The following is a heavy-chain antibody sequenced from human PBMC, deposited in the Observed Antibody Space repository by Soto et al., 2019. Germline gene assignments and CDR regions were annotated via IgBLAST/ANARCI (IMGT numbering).Heavy chain of an antibody. CDR2: IFYSGST. CDR3: ARHLTYCSAGSCYSDFPYYGMDV. V-gene: IGHV4-39*01. J-gene: IGHJ6*02. CDR1: GCSISSSSYY. D-gene: IGHD2-15*01. Sequence: SETLSFTCTVSGCSISSSSYYWGWIRQPPGKGLEWIGSIFYSGSTYYNPSLKSRVTISVDTSKNQFSLKLSSVTAADTAVYYCARHLTYCSAGSCYSDFPYYGMDVWGQGTTVTVSS.